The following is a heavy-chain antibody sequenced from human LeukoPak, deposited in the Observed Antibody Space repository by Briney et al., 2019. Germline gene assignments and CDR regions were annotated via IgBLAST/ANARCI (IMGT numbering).Heavy chain of an antibody. CDR1: GFTFRDYT. Sequence: PGGSLRLSCAASGFTFRDYTMNWVRQAPGKGLEWVSAISKSGTYIKYADSVKGRFTVSRDIAKNSLFLQMNSLRVEDTAVYYCAREVVIVVEPAANTIDYWGQGTRVTVSS. CDR3: AREVVIVVEPAANTIDY. CDR2: ISKSGTYI. D-gene: IGHD2-2*01. V-gene: IGHV3-21*01. J-gene: IGHJ4*02.